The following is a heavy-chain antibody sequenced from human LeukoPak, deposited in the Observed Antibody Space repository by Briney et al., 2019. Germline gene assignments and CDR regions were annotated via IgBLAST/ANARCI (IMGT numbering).Heavy chain of an antibody. CDR1: GGSISSYY. V-gene: IGHV4-59*01. Sequence: PSETLSLTCTVSGGSISSYYWSWIRQPPGKGLEWIGYIYYSGSTNYNPSLKSRVTISVDTSKNQFSLKLSSVTAADTAVYYCARGLYYYDSSGLDWGQGTLVTVSS. J-gene: IGHJ4*02. D-gene: IGHD3-22*01. CDR3: ARGLYYYDSSGLD. CDR2: IYYSGST.